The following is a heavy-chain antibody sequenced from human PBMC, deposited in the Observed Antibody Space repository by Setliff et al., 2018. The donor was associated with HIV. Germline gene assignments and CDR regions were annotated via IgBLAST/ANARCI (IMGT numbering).Heavy chain of an antibody. D-gene: IGHD3-9*01. Sequence: ASVKVSCKASGYTFTSYYMHWVRQAPGQGLEWMGWISAYNGNTNYAQKLQGRVTMTTDTSTSTAYMELRSLRSDDTAVYYCARDYAYDILTGYYSPPDAFDIWGQGTMVTVSS. CDR1: GYTFTSYY. CDR2: ISAYNGNT. J-gene: IGHJ3*02. CDR3: ARDYAYDILTGYYSPPDAFDI. V-gene: IGHV1-18*04.